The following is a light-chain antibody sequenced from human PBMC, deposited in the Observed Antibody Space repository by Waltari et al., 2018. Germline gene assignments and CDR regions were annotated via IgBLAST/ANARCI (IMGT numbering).Light chain of an antibody. J-gene: IGLJ1*01. CDR1: NLDNKY. CDR2: QDS. CDR3: QAWDSSRGYV. Sequence: SYEVTQPPSVSVSPGQTASITCSGDNLDNKYVYWYQQKAGQSPALVIYQDSKRPSGIPARFSGSTSGKTATLTISGTQALDEADYYCQAWDSSRGYVFGTGTKVTVL. V-gene: IGLV3-1*01.